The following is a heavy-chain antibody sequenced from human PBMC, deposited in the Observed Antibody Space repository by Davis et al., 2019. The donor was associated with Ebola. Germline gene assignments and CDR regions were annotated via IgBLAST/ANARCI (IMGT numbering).Heavy chain of an antibody. CDR3: ARESTDYYGSGSYHNWFDP. CDR2: IYYSGST. CDR1: GGSISSSSYY. J-gene: IGHJ5*02. V-gene: IGHV4-39*07. D-gene: IGHD3-10*01. Sequence: PSETLSLTCTVSGGSISSSSYYWGWIRQPPGKGLEWIGSIYYSGSTYYNPSLKSRVTISVDTSKNQFSLKLSSVTAADTAVYYCARESTDYYGSGSYHNWFDPWGQGTLVTVSS.